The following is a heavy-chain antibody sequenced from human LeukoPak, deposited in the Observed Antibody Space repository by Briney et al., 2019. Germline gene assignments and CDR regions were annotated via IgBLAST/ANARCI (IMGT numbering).Heavy chain of an antibody. J-gene: IGHJ5*02. CDR2: IYPGDSDT. Sequence: GESLKISCKGSGYSFTSYWIAWVRQMPGKGLEWMGIIYPGDSDTRYSPSFQGQVTISADKSISTAYLQWSSLKASDTAMYYCARHPVHFWSGQNWFDPWGQGTAVTVSS. V-gene: IGHV5-51*01. CDR1: GYSFTSYW. CDR3: ARHPVHFWSGQNWFDP. D-gene: IGHD3-3*02.